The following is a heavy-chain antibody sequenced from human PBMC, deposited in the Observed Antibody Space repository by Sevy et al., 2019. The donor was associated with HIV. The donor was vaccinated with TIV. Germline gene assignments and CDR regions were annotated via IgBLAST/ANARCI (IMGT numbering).Heavy chain of an antibody. J-gene: IGHJ4*02. CDR3: ARDQEAAHKVLDY. V-gene: IGHV1-3*01. Sequence: ASVKVSCKTSGYTFIYYAIHWVRQAPGQRLEWMGWMNPGNGNTKYSQKFQGRVTITRDPSANTAYMELSSLKSEDTAMSYCARDQEAAHKVLDYWGQGTLVTVSS. D-gene: IGHD1-1*01. CDR2: MNPGNGNT. CDR1: GYTFIYYA.